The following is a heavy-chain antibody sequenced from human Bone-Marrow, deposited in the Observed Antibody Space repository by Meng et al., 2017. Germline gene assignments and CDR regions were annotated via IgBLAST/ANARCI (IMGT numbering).Heavy chain of an antibody. CDR2: ISYDGSNK. D-gene: IGHD6-19*01. Sequence: GGSLRLSCAASGFTFSSYAMHWVRQAPGKGLEWVAVISYDGSNKYYADSVKGRFTISRDNSKNTLYLQMNSLRAEDTAVYYCARDRHARIAVAGKGYYYYGMDVWGQGTMVTVSS. V-gene: IGHV3-30*01. J-gene: IGHJ6*02. CDR1: GFTFSSYA. CDR3: ARDRHARIAVAGKGYYYYGMDV.